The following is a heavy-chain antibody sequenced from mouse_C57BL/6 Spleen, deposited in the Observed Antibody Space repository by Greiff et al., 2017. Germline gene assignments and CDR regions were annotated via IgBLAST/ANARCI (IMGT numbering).Heavy chain of an antibody. V-gene: IGHV1-64*01. J-gene: IGHJ2*01. CDR1: GYTFTSYW. Sequence: QVQLQQPGAELVKPGASVKLSCKASGYTFTSYWMHWVKQRPGQGLEWIGMIHPNSGSTNYNEKFKSKATLTVDKSSSTAYMQLSSLTSEDSAVYYCARKGNYYGSEDYFDYWGQGTTLTVSS. CDR2: IHPNSGST. CDR3: ARKGNYYGSEDYFDY. D-gene: IGHD1-1*01.